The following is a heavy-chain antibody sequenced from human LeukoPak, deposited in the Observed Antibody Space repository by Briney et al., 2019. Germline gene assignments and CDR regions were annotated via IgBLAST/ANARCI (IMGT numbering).Heavy chain of an antibody. CDR3: AKGTSGDSYKFDY. CDR2: ISGSGGST. CDR1: GFTFSTYA. V-gene: IGHV3-23*01. Sequence: GGSLRLSCAASGFTFSTYAMSWVRQAPGKGLEWVSAISGSGGSTYYADSVKGRFTISRDNSKNTLYLQMSSLRAEDTAVYYCAKGTSGDSYKFDYWGQGTLVTVSS. D-gene: IGHD2-15*01. J-gene: IGHJ4*02.